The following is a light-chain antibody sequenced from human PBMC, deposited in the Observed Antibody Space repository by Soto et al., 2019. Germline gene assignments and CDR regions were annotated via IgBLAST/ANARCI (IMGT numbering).Light chain of an antibody. CDR3: QQYYFYST. CDR1: LSISGY. J-gene: IGKJ2*01. Sequence: DIQMTQSPSTLSASVGDRVTITCRASLSISGYLAWYQQKPGKAPRLLIYKASTLQSGVPSRFSGSGSGSEFTLTISSLQPDDSATYYWQQYYFYSTFSQGTKLEMK. CDR2: KAS. V-gene: IGKV1-5*03.